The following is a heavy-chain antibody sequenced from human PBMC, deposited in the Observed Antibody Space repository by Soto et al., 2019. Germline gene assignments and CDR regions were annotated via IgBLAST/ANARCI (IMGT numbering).Heavy chain of an antibody. V-gene: IGHV3-23*01. CDR1: GFTLGRYG. CDR2: VSPNGQVI. CDR3: AKDRHYPRDYFHY. Sequence: GGSLRLSCAASGFTLGRYGMSWVRQAPGKGLEWVSAVSPNGQVIYYADSVRGRFTISRDFSKNTVFLHMDSLRAEDTAVYYCAKDRHYPRDYFHYWGQGTLVTFSS. J-gene: IGHJ4*02. D-gene: IGHD3-10*01.